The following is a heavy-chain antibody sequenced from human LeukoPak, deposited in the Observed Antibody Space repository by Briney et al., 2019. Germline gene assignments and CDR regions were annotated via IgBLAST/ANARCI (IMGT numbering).Heavy chain of an antibody. J-gene: IGHJ4*02. CDR2: IYYSGRT. D-gene: IGHD3-3*01. CDR3: ARGRITIFGVVTPPDY. CDR1: GHSISSCY. Sequence: SDTLSLTCTVSGHSISSCYWSWIRQPTGRGVEWIRDIYYSGRTNYNPSLKSRVTISVDTSKNQFSLKLSSVTAADTDVYYCARGRITIFGVVTPPDYWGQGTLVTVSA. V-gene: IGHV4-59*07.